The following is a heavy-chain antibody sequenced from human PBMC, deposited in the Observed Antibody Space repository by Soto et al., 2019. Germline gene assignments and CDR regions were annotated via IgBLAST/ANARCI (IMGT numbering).Heavy chain of an antibody. J-gene: IGHJ4*02. Sequence: SETLSLTCTVSGGSINSYYWSWIRQPPGQGLERIGYIYSTETTKYNPSLKSRVTISVDTSKNQFSLKLSSVTAADTAVYYCARGSLVGRLDSHLFNHWGQGTLVTVSS. CDR1: GGSINSYY. D-gene: IGHD6-6*01. V-gene: IGHV4-59*01. CDR3: ARGSLVGRLDSHLFNH. CDR2: IYSTETT.